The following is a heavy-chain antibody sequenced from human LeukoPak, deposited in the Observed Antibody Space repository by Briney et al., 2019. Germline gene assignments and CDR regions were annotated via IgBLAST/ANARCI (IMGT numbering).Heavy chain of an antibody. CDR1: GASISTYY. D-gene: IGHD2-15*01. Sequence: SSETLSLTCTISGASISTYYWSWIRQPAGKGLEWIGRIYASGNTYKNPSLESRVTMSVDTSNNQFTLNLTSVTGADTAMYYCVKDGPLGSDFWGQGTQVTVSS. J-gene: IGHJ4*02. V-gene: IGHV4-4*07. CDR3: VKDGPLGSDF. CDR2: IYASGNT.